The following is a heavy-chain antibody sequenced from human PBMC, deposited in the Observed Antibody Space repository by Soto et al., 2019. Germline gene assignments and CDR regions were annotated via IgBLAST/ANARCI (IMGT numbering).Heavy chain of an antibody. D-gene: IGHD2-15*01. J-gene: IGHJ5*02. CDR2: ISGSGGST. CDR3: AKEGEYCSGGSCYGWFDP. V-gene: IGHV3-23*01. Sequence: GGSLRLSCAASGFTFSSYAMSWVRQAPGKGLEWVSAISGSGGSTYYADSVKGRFTISRDNSKNTLYLQMNSLRAEDTAVYYCAKEGEYCSGGSCYGWFDPWGQGTLVTVAA. CDR1: GFTFSSYA.